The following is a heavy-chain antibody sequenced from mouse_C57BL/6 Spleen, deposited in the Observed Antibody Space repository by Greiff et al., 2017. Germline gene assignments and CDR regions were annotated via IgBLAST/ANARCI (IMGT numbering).Heavy chain of an antibody. CDR3: ARLQLLRPHYFDY. Sequence: EVQLVESGPELVKPGASVKISCKASGYSFTGYYMNWVKQSPEKSLEWIGEINPSTGGTTYNQKFKAKATLTVDKSSSTAYMQLKSLTSEDSAVYYCARLQLLRPHYFDYWGQGTTLTVSS. J-gene: IGHJ2*01. V-gene: IGHV1-42*01. CDR2: INPSTGGT. D-gene: IGHD1-1*01. CDR1: GYSFTGYY.